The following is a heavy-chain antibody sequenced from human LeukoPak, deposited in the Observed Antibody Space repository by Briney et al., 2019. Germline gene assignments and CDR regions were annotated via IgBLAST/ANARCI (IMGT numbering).Heavy chain of an antibody. D-gene: IGHD5-18*01. J-gene: IGHJ4*02. CDR2: ISSSGSTI. Sequence: GGSLRLSCAASGFAFRSYEMNWGRQAPGKGLEWVSYISSSGSTIYYAEFVKGRFTISRDNAKNSLYLQMNSLRAEDTAVYYCARKGGYGLDFDYWGQGTLVTVSS. V-gene: IGHV3-48*03. CDR3: ARKGGYGLDFDY. CDR1: GFAFRSYE.